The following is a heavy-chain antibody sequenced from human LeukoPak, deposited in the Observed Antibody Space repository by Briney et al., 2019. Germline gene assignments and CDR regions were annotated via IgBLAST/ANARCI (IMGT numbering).Heavy chain of an antibody. V-gene: IGHV3-21*01. CDR3: ARSGGSSTSYWFDP. D-gene: IGHD2-2*01. CDR2: ISSSSSYI. Sequence: GGSLRLSCAASGFTFSSYSMNWVRQAPGKGLEWVSSISSSSSYIYYADSVKGRFTISRDNAKNSLYQQMNSLRAEDTAVYYCARSGGSSTSYWFDPWGQGTLVTVSS. J-gene: IGHJ5*02. CDR1: GFTFSSYS.